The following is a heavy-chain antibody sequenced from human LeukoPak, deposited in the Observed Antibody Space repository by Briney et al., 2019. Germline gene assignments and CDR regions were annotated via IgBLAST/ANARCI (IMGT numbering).Heavy chain of an antibody. CDR1: GFIFSSYA. Sequence: GGSLRLSCAASGFIFSSYAMNWVRQAPGKGLEWISYISSDSGTIYCADSMKGRFTISRDNARNSLYLQMNSLRAEDTAVYYCARDEKGIDYWGQGTLVTVSS. V-gene: IGHV3-48*01. CDR2: ISSDSGTI. J-gene: IGHJ4*02. CDR3: ARDEKGIDY. D-gene: IGHD3-10*01.